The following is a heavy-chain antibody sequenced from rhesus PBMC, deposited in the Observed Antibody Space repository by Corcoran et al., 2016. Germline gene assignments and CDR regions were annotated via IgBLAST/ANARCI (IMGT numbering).Heavy chain of an antibody. CDR3: ASGTAGTSDY. V-gene: IGHV4-169*02. CDR2: IYGSGSST. Sequence: QLQLQESGPGLVKPSETLSVTCAVSGGSISSSYWSWNRQAPGKGLEWIGYIYGSGSSTNYNPSLKSRVTLSVDTSKNQLSLKLSSVTAADTAVYYCASGTAGTSDYWGQGVLVTVSS. D-gene: IGHD1-1*01. J-gene: IGHJ4*01. CDR1: GGSISSSY.